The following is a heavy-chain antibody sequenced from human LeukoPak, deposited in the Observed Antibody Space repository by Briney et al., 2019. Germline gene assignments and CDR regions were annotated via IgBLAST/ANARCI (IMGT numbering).Heavy chain of an antibody. J-gene: IGHJ4*02. V-gene: IGHV1-2*02. CDR1: GYTFTDYY. CDR3: AREVGSNWNSLAY. D-gene: IGHD1/OR15-1a*01. CDR2: INPSSGAT. Sequence: ASVEVSCKASGYTFTDYYLHWVRQAPGQGFEWMGWINPSSGATTYPQNFQGRVTMTRDTSISTAYMELSSLKSDDTAVYYCAREVGSNWNSLAYWGQGALVTVSS.